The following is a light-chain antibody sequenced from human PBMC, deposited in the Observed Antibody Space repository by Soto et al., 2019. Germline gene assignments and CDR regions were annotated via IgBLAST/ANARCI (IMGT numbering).Light chain of an antibody. CDR1: ESISDW. J-gene: IGKJ1*01. Sequence: DMQLTQSPSTLSASLGEIVIMTCRASESISDWLAWIQQKPGKAPKVLIYAASSLESGVPSRFSGSRSGTEFTLAISSLQPEDSATYYCQQYKTYSQWTFGQGTKV. V-gene: IGKV1-5*01. CDR2: AAS. CDR3: QQYKTYSQWT.